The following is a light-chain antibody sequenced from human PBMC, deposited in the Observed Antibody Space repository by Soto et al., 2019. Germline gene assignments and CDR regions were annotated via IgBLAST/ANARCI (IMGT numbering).Light chain of an antibody. CDR2: AAS. V-gene: IGKV1-27*01. CDR3: LQDYNYPRT. Sequence: DLQMTQSPSSLSASVGDRVTITCRASQGISNFLAWYQQKPGKVPKLLISAASTLQSGVPSRFSGSGFGADFTLTISSLQPEDSATYYCLQDYNYPRTFGQGTKVEIK. J-gene: IGKJ1*01. CDR1: QGISNF.